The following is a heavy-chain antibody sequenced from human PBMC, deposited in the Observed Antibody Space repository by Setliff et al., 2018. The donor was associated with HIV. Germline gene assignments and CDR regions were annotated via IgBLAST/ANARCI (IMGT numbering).Heavy chain of an antibody. Sequence: ASVKVSCKASGYTFNNYYMHWVRQAPGQGLEWMGWINPDSGGINFAQKFQGRVTMTRVTSISTAYMELSGLRSDDTAVYYCARGGPLRFLEWLLSFFDYWGQGTLVTVSS. D-gene: IGHD3-3*01. CDR1: GYTFNNYY. CDR3: ARGGPLRFLEWLLSFFDY. CDR2: INPDSGGI. V-gene: IGHV1-2*02. J-gene: IGHJ4*02.